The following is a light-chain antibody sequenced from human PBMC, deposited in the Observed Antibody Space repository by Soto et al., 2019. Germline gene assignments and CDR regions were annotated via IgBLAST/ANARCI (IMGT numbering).Light chain of an antibody. Sequence: DIQMTQSPPTLSASVGDRVTITCRASQSIRNYLAWYQQKPGKAPKLLIYKASSLESGVPSRFSGSGSGTEFTLTISSLQPDDFATYYCQQYNSYPLTFGGGTKVDIK. V-gene: IGKV1-5*03. CDR3: QQYNSYPLT. CDR1: QSIRNY. J-gene: IGKJ4*01. CDR2: KAS.